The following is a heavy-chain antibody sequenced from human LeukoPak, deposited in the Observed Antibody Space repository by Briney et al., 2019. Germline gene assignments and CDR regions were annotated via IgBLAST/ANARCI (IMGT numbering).Heavy chain of an antibody. CDR2: INWNGGST. J-gene: IGHJ4*02. V-gene: IGHV3-20*04. D-gene: IGHD3-22*01. CDR3: ARDRDYYDSSGYYFEIDY. Sequence: GGSLRLSCAASGFTFDDYGMSWVRQAPGKGLEWVSGINWNGGSTGYEDSVKGRFTISRDNAKNSLYLQMNSLRAEDTALYYCARDRDYYDSSGYYFEIDYWGQGTLVTVSS. CDR1: GFTFDDYG.